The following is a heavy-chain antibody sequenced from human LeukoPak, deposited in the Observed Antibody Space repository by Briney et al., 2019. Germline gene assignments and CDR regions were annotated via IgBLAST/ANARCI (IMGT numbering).Heavy chain of an antibody. J-gene: IGHJ6*03. CDR2: MNPNSGNT. V-gene: IGHV1-8*01. Sequence: ASVKVSCKASGYTFTSYDINWVRQATGQGLEWMGWMNPNSGNTGYAQKFQGRVTMTRNTSISTAYMELSSLRSEDTAVYYCARVHSGNNYYYYYMDVWGKGTTVTVSS. CDR1: GYTFTSYD. D-gene: IGHD1-26*01. CDR3: ARVHSGNNYYYYYMDV.